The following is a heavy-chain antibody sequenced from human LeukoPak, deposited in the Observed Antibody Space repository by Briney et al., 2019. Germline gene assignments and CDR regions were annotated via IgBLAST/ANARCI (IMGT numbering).Heavy chain of an antibody. V-gene: IGHV4-34*01. CDR3: AREGGFSIFDY. Sequence: SETLSLTCAVYGGSFSGYYWSWIRQPPGKGLEWIGEINHSGSTNYNPSLKSRVTLSVDTSKNQFPLKLSSVTAADTAVYYCAREGGFSIFDYWGQGTLVTVSS. CDR2: INHSGST. D-gene: IGHD5-12*01. CDR1: GGSFSGYY. J-gene: IGHJ4*02.